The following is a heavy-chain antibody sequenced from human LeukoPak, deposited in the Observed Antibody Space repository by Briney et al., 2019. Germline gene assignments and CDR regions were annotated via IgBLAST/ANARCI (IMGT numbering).Heavy chain of an antibody. V-gene: IGHV3-30-3*01. D-gene: IGHD3-10*01. CDR1: GFTVRSYS. Sequence: GESLTLSCAASGFTVRSYSMHWVRQPAGKGLEWVAIISYDGTNKNQADSVKGQCTISRDNSKNTLHLQMNSLRGEDTAVYYCARGSWRLVRGAASFEYWGQGTLVTVSS. CDR3: ARGSWRLVRGAASFEY. CDR2: ISYDGTNK. J-gene: IGHJ4*02.